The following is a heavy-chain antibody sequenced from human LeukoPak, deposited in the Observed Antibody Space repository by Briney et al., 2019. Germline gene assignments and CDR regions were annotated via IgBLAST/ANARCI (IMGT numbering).Heavy chain of an antibody. CDR1: GFTFSSYA. CDR2: ISGSGGST. D-gene: IGHD6-19*01. J-gene: IGHJ6*03. CDR3: ARAPYSSGWNRVYYYYYMDV. Sequence: GGSLRLSCAASGFTFSSYAMSWVRQAPGKGLEWVPAISGSGGSTYYADSVKGRFTISRDNSKNTLYLQMNSLRAEDTAVYYCARAPYSSGWNRVYYYYYMDVWGKGTTVTVSS. V-gene: IGHV3-23*01.